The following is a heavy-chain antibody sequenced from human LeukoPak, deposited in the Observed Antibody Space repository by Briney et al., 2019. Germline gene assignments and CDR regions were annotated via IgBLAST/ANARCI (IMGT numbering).Heavy chain of an antibody. J-gene: IGHJ4*02. Sequence: GGSLRLSCAASGFTFSSYAMSWVRQAPGKGLEWVSAISGSGGSTYYADSVKGRFTISRDNSKNTLNLQMNSLRAEDTAVYYCAICGGGACHKGYSDHWGQGTLVTVSS. CDR1: GFTFSSYA. V-gene: IGHV3-23*01. CDR3: AICGGGACHKGYSDH. CDR2: ISGSGGST. D-gene: IGHD2-21*01.